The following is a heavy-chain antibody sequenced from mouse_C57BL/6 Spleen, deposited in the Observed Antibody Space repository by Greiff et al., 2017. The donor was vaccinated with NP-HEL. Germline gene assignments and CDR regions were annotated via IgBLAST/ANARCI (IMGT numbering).Heavy chain of an antibody. D-gene: IGHD2-4*01. J-gene: IGHJ2*01. Sequence: QVQLQQSGPELVKPGASVKLSCKASGYTFTSYDINWVKQRPGQGLEWIGWIYPSDGSTKYTEKFKGKATLTVDTSSSTAYMELHSLPSEDAAVYVCARRSTMITYFDYWGKGTTLTVSS. CDR2: IYPSDGST. CDR3: ARRSTMITYFDY. CDR1: GYTFTSYD. V-gene: IGHV1-85*01.